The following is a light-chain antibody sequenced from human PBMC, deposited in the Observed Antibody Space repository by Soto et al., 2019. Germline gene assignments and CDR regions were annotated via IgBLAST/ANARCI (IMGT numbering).Light chain of an antibody. Sequence: DVVMTQSPLSLPVSLGQPASISCRSAQSLVSSEGYTYVNWFQQRPGQSPRRLIYKVSKRDSGVPDRFSGSGSGTEFTLEISRVEAEDGGVYYCMQGTHWITFGQGTRLEIK. CDR2: KVS. V-gene: IGKV2-30*01. CDR3: MQGTHWIT. CDR1: QSLVSSEGYTY. J-gene: IGKJ5*01.